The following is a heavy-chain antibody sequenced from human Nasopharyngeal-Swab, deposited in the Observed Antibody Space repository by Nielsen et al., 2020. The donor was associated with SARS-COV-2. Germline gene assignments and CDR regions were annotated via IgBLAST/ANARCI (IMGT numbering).Heavy chain of an antibody. CDR3: ARVTGYSGYSCYDY. CDR2: ISSSSSYI. J-gene: IGHJ4*02. D-gene: IGHD5-12*01. Sequence: GRSLRLSCAASGFTFSGYSMNWVRQAPGKGLEWVSSISSSSSYIYYADSVKGRFTISRDNAKNSLYLQMNSLRAEDTAVYCCARVTGYSGYSCYDYWGQGTLVTVSS. V-gene: IGHV3-21*01. CDR1: GFTFSGYS.